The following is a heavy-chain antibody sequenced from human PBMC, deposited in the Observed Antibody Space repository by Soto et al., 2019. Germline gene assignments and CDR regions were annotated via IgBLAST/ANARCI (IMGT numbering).Heavy chain of an antibody. J-gene: IGHJ5*01. D-gene: IGHD2-15*01. V-gene: IGHV3-48*02. CDR1: GFRFSTYN. CDR3: ARDRCYDGTCYSASDS. CDR2: ISTTSFTI. Sequence: GGSLRLSCAASGFRFSTYNMDWVRQAPGKGPEWIAHISTTSFTIYYADSVKGRFTISRDNDRNSLYPEMNSLRDEDTAVYYCARDRCYDGTCYSASDSWGQGTLVTVSS.